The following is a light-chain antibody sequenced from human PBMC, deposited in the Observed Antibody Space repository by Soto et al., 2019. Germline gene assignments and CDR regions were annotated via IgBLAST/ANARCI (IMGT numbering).Light chain of an antibody. Sequence: EIVLTQSPATLSLSPGERATLSCRASQSVSSYLAWYQQKPGQAPRLLIYDASNRATGIPARFSGSGSGTDFTLTISGLEPEEFEVYYCQQRSNWLTFGGGTKVEIK. CDR3: QQRSNWLT. J-gene: IGKJ4*01. CDR2: DAS. V-gene: IGKV3-11*01. CDR1: QSVSSY.